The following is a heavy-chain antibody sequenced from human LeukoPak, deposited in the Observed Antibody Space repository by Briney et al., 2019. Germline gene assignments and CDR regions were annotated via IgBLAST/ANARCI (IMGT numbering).Heavy chain of an antibody. Sequence: GGSLRLSCAASGFTVSTTYMSWVRQAPGKGLEWISVIYSGGSTYYADSVKGRFTISRDNSKNTLYLQMNSLRAEDTAVYYCARWAGYSSTWYGLFDHWGQGTLVTVSS. CDR2: IYSGGST. D-gene: IGHD6-13*01. CDR3: ARWAGYSSTWYGLFDH. J-gene: IGHJ4*02. V-gene: IGHV3-66*01. CDR1: GFTVSTTY.